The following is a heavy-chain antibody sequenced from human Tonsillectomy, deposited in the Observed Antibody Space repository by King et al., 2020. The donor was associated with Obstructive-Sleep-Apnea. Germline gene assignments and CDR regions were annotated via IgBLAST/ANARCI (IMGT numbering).Heavy chain of an antibody. V-gene: IGHV3-7*03. CDR2: IRQDESQK. Sequence: QLVQSGGGLVQPGGSLRLSCAASGFTFGSYWMTWVRQAPGRGLEWVANIRQDESQKYYVDSVKGRFTISRDNAKNSLYLQMNSLRADDTAVYYCARDRSYETTGYYYDVFDMWGQGTMVTVSS. CDR1: GFTFGSYW. CDR3: ARDRSYETTGYYYDVFDM. J-gene: IGHJ3*02. D-gene: IGHD3-22*01.